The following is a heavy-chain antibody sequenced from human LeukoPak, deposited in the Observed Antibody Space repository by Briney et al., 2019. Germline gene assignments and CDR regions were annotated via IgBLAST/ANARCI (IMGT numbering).Heavy chain of an antibody. D-gene: IGHD1-7*01. CDR1: GFTFSTFA. Sequence: GGSLRLSCAASGFTFSTFAMSWVRQDPGRGLEWVSSITGAGSTTYYPESVKGRFTISRDNSKNTLYLQMNSLRVEDTAVYFCVRNRNYFEALQRSYWGQGTLVAVSS. V-gene: IGHV3-23*01. CDR2: ITGAGSTT. J-gene: IGHJ4*02. CDR3: VRNRNYFEALQRSY.